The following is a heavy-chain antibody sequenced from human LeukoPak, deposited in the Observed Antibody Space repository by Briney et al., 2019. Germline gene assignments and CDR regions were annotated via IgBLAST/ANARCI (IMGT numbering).Heavy chain of an antibody. V-gene: IGHV1-46*01. Sequence: GASVKVSCKASGYTFTSYYMHWVRQAPGQGLEWMGIINPSGGSTSYAQKFQGRVTMTRDMSTSTVYMELSSLRSEDTAVYYCAREPDDYVWGSYRHFDYWGQGTLVTVSS. J-gene: IGHJ4*02. CDR3: AREPDDYVWGSYRHFDY. D-gene: IGHD3-16*02. CDR1: GYTFTSYY. CDR2: INPSGGST.